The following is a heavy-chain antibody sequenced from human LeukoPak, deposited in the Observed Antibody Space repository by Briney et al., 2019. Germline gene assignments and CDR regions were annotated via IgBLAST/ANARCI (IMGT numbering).Heavy chain of an antibody. Sequence: SETLSLTCAVSGYSISSGYYWGWIRQPPGKGLEWIGSIYHSGSTYYNPSLKSRVTISVDTSKNLFSLKLSSVTAADTAVYYCARNGGIPRFGVVKTPRGAFDIWGQGTMVTVSS. CDR2: IYHSGST. V-gene: IGHV4-38-2*01. J-gene: IGHJ3*02. CDR3: ARNGGIPRFGVVKTPRGAFDI. CDR1: GYSISSGYY. D-gene: IGHD3-3*01.